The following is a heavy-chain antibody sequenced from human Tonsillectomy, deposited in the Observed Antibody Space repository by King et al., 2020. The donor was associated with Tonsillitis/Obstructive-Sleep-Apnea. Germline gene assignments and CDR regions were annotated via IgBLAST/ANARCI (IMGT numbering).Heavy chain of an antibody. CDR3: SISPLNKVAVGY. J-gene: IGHJ4*02. CDR1: GYTFTGYY. CDR2: INPNSGGT. D-gene: IGHD6-19*01. Sequence: VQLVESGAEVKKPGASVKVSCKASGYTFTGYYMHWVRQAPGQGLEWMGWINPNSGGTNYAQKFQGRVTMTRDKSISTGYIEMSRLQPDDTAVYYCSISPLNKVAVGYWGQGSRVTVSS. V-gene: IGHV1-2*02.